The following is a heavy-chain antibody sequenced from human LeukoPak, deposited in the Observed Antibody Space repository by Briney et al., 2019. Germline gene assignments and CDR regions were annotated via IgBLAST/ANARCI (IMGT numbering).Heavy chain of an antibody. Sequence: GRSLRLSCAVSGFTFSSYAMHWVRQAPGKGLEWVAVISYGGSNKYYADSVKGRFTISGDNSKNTLYLQMNSLRAEDTAVYYCARGGVIVQWGFDYWGQGTLVTVSS. D-gene: IGHD3-16*02. J-gene: IGHJ4*02. V-gene: IGHV3-30*04. CDR3: ARGGVIVQWGFDY. CDR2: ISYGGSNK. CDR1: GFTFSSYA.